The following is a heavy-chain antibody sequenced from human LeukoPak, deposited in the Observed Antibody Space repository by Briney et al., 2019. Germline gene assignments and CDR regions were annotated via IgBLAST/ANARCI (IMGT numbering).Heavy chain of an antibody. J-gene: IGHJ1*01. D-gene: IGHD3-10*01. CDR3: ASGRTLNEYFQH. V-gene: IGHV3-23*01. Sequence: GGSLRLSCAASGFTFSSYAMGWVRQAPGKGLEWVSAISGSGGSTYYADSVKGRFTISRDNPKNTLYLQMNSLRAEDTAVYYCASGRTLNEYFQHWGQGTLVTVSS. CDR2: ISGSGGST. CDR1: GFTFSSYA.